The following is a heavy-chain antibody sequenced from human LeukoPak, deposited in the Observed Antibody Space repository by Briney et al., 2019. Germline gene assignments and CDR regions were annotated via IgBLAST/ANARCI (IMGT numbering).Heavy chain of an antibody. CDR1: GGSISSGGYS. D-gene: IGHD1-14*01. CDR2: IYHSGST. CDR3: ARGSRKYFDY. V-gene: IGHV4-30-2*01. Sequence: SETLSLTCAVSGGSISSGGYSWSWIRQPPGKGLEWIGCIYHSGSTYYNPSLKSRVTISVDRSKNQFSLKLSSVTAADTAVYYCARGSRKYFDYWGQGTLVTVSS. J-gene: IGHJ4*02.